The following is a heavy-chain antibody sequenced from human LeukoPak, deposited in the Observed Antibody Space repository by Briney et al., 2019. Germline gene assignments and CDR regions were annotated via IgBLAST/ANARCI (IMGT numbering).Heavy chain of an antibody. Sequence: SETLSLTCTVSGGTISSYYWSWIRQPPGKGLEWIGSMYYSGSTNYTPSLKSRVTISVDTSKNKFSLKLSSVTAEDTAVYYCARENGYKYDYWGQGTLVTVSS. J-gene: IGHJ4*02. D-gene: IGHD5-24*01. CDR3: ARENGYKYDY. CDR1: GGTISSYY. V-gene: IGHV4-59*01. CDR2: MYYSGST.